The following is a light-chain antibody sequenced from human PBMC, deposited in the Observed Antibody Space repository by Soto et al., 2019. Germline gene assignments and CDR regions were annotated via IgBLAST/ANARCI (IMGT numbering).Light chain of an antibody. Sequence: EIVMTQSPATLSVSPGERATLSCRASQSVGSNLAWYQQKAGQAPRLLIYGASTRATGIPARFSGSGSGTDFTLTISSLEPEDFAVYYCQQRSNWPQVTFGQGTRLEIK. CDR2: GAS. CDR1: QSVGSN. CDR3: QQRSNWPQVT. V-gene: IGKV3-15*01. J-gene: IGKJ5*01.